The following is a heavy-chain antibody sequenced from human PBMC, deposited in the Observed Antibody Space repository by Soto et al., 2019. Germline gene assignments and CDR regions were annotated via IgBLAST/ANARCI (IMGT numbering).Heavy chain of an antibody. D-gene: IGHD3-3*01. CDR1: DFTFSIYA. J-gene: IGHJ4*02. CDR2: ISYDGSNK. V-gene: IGHV3-30-3*01. Sequence: GGSLRLSCAASDFTFSIYAMDWVRQAPGKGLEWVAVISYDGSNKYYADSVKGRFTISRDNSKNTLYLQMNRLRAEDTSVYYCARAKEGLDYWGQGTLVTVSS. CDR3: ARAKEGLDY.